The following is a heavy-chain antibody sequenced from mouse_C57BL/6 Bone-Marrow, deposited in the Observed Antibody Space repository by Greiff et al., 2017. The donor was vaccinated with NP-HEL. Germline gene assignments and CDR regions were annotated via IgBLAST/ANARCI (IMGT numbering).Heavy chain of an antibody. CDR2: IHPSDSDT. V-gene: IGHV1-74*01. Sequence: QVQLQQPGAELVKPGASVKVSCKASGYTFTSYWMHWVKQRPGQGLEWIGRIHPSDSDTNYNQKFKGKATLTVDKSSSTAYMQLSSLTSGDSAVYYCAIEAYSNYVPFAYWGQGTLVTVSA. J-gene: IGHJ3*01. CDR3: AIEAYSNYVPFAY. D-gene: IGHD2-5*01. CDR1: GYTFTSYW.